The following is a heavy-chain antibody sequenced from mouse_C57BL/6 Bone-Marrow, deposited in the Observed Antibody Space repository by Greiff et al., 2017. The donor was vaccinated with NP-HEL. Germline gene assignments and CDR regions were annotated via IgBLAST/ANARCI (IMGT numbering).Heavy chain of an antibody. V-gene: IGHV1-64*01. J-gene: IGHJ3*01. CDR2: IHPNSGST. D-gene: IGHD1-1*01. Sequence: QVQLQQPGAELVKPGASVKLSCKASGYTFTSYWMHWVKQRPEQGLEWIGMIHPNSGSTNYNEKFKSKATLTVDKSSSTAYMQLSSLTSEDSAVYYCARRYYGSSFAYWGQGTLVTVSA. CDR1: GYTFTSYW. CDR3: ARRYYGSSFAY.